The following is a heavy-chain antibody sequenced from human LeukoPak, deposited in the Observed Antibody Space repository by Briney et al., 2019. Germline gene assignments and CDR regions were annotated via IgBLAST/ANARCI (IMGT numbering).Heavy chain of an antibody. CDR1: GFTINNNY. CDR3: AKVSDKWLSPGYFDY. V-gene: IGHV3-53*01. Sequence: GGSLRLSCEASGFTINNNYMTWVRQAPGKGLEWVSVIYGGGSAYYADSVKGRFTISRDNSKNTLYLQMNSLRAEDTAVYYCAKVSDKWLSPGYFDYWGQGTLLTVSS. J-gene: IGHJ4*02. CDR2: IYGGGSA. D-gene: IGHD3-22*01.